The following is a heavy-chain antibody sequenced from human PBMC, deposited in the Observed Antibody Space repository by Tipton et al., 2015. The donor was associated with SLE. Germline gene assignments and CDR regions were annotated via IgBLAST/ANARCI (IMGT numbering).Heavy chain of an antibody. D-gene: IGHD1-7*01. J-gene: IGHJ4*02. V-gene: IGHV4-34*08. CDR2: VSHRGTT. Sequence: LRLSCAVYGGTSRGYFWSWIRQPPGKGLEWIGEVSHRGTTNYNPSLDSRVTLSLDRFNNQFTLKMTSVTAADTAVYYCANQNWNYYFWGQGNLVTVSS. CDR1: GGTSRGYF. CDR3: ANQNWNYYF.